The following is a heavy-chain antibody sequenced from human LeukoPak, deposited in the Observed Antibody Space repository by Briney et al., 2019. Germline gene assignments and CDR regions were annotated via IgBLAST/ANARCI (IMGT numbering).Heavy chain of an antibody. D-gene: IGHD2-21*02. CDR3: ARLGGGDFTYFDY. V-gene: IGHV4-34*01. Sequence: PSETLSLTCAVYGGSFSGYYWSWIRQPPGKGLEWIGEINHSGSTNYNPSLKSRVTISVDTSKNQFSLKLSSVTAADTAVYYCARLGGGDFTYFDYWGQGTLVTVSS. J-gene: IGHJ4*02. CDR2: INHSGST. CDR1: GGSFSGYY.